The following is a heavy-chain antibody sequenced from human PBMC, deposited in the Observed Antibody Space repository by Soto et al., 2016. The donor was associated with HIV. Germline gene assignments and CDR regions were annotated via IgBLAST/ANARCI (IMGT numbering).Heavy chain of an antibody. V-gene: IGHV3-9*01. Sequence: EVQLVESGGGLIQPGRSLRLSCAASGFTFDAYAMHWVRQAPGKGLEWVSGISWNSGTIGYADSVKGRFTISRDNAKNSLYLQMNSLRPEDTAFYYCVKDNSGWYYFDYWGRGTLVTVSS. D-gene: IGHD6-19*01. J-gene: IGHJ4*02. CDR1: GFTFDAYA. CDR2: ISWNSGTI. CDR3: VKDNSGWYYFDY.